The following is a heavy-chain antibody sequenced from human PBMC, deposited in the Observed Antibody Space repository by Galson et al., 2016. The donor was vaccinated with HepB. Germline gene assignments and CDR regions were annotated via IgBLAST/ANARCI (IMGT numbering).Heavy chain of an antibody. CDR3: ARDGWLTGRGIRGGLDV. J-gene: IGHJ6*04. Sequence: SLRLSCATSGFVSTAYEVHWVRQAPAKGLEWVAVMSPDGNIKLYADSVKGRFTISRDNSRNTLYLQMNSLRAEDTAVYYCARDGWLTGRGIRGGLDVWGSGTTVTVSS. V-gene: IGHV3-30*03. CDR1: GFVSTAYE. D-gene: IGHD5-24*01. CDR2: MSPDGNIK.